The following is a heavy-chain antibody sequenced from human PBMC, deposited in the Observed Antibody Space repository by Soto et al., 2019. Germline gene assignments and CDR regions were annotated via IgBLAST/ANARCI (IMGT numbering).Heavy chain of an antibody. CDR3: ARGGKYCTNGVCSFYGMDV. CDR2: IDVGSANA. J-gene: IGHJ6*02. V-gene: IGHV1-58*01. D-gene: IGHD2-8*01. Sequence: SVKVSCKTSGFTVSSSAVHWVRQARGHRLRWIGWIDVGSANANYAQMLQERVTISRDMSTSTAYMELSSLRTEDTAVYYCARGGKYCTNGVCSFYGMDVWGQGTTVTVSS. CDR1: GFTVSSSA.